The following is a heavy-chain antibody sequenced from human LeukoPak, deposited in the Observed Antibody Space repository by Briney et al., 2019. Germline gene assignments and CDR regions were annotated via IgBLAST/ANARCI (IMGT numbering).Heavy chain of an antibody. CDR2: ISYSGST. J-gene: IGHJ4*02. Sequence: SETLSLTCTVSGGSISSSSYYRGWIRQPPGKGLEWIGYISYSGSTNYNPSLKSRVTISVDTSKNQFSLKLSSVTAADTAVYYCARLYSYGSPFDYWGQGTLVTVSS. D-gene: IGHD5-18*01. CDR3: ARLYSYGSPFDY. CDR1: GGSISSSSYY. V-gene: IGHV4-61*05.